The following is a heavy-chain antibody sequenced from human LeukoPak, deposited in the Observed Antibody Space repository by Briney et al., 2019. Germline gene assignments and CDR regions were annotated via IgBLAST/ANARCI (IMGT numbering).Heavy chain of an antibody. Sequence: SETLSLTCAVYGGSFSGYYWSWIRQPPGKGLEWIGEINHSGSTNYNPSLKSRVTISVDTSKNQFSLKLSSATAADTAVYYCARGVQAGLGYCSGGSCWKGNYYYYYGMDVWGQGTTVTVSS. CDR2: INHSGST. CDR3: ARGVQAGLGYCSGGSCWKGNYYYYYGMDV. V-gene: IGHV4-34*01. CDR1: GGSFSGYY. J-gene: IGHJ6*02. D-gene: IGHD2-15*01.